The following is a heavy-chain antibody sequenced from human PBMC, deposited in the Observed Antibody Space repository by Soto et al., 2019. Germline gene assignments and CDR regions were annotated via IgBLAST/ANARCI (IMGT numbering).Heavy chain of an antibody. CDR1: GFYFSSYG. CDR2: IWYDGSEK. D-gene: IGHD6-19*01. V-gene: IGHV3-33*01. J-gene: IGHJ4*02. Sequence: QVQLVESGGGEVQPGRSLTLSCVASGFYFSSYGMHWFRQAPGKGLEWVAVIWYDGSEKYYADSVRGRFTIYRDNPKNTLFLQMDSLRVEDTAVYYCVRQAGEDYWGQGPLVTVSS. CDR3: VRQAGEDY.